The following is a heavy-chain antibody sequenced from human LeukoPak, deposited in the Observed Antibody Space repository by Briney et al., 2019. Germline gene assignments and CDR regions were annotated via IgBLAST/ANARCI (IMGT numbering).Heavy chain of an antibody. D-gene: IGHD3-22*01. J-gene: IGHJ4*02. CDR1: GFIFSNYG. V-gene: IGHV3-33*01. Sequence: GGSLRLSCAASGFIFSNYGMHWVRQAPGKGLEWVAVIWFDGSNQYHVDAVKGRFTISRDNSKNTLYLQMSSLRAEDTALYYCARDDFAGDSSGYIDYWGQGTLVTVSS. CDR3: ARDDFAGDSSGYIDY. CDR2: IWFDGSNQ.